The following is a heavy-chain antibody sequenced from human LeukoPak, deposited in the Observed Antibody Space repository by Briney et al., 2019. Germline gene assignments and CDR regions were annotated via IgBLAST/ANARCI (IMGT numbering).Heavy chain of an antibody. J-gene: IGHJ6*02. CDR2: INGDQRNA. CDR1: GFTFSSYW. V-gene: IGHV3-74*01. CDR3: ARGYGMDV. Sequence: GGSLRLSCAASGFTFSSYWMHWVRQAPGKGLVWVSRINGDQRNARYADSVKGRFTISRDNAKNTLFLQMNSLRAEDTAVYYCARGYGMDVWGQGTTVTV.